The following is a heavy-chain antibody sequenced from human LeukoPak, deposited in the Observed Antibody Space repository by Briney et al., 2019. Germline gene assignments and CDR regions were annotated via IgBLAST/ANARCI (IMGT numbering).Heavy chain of an antibody. CDR2: VKQDGSEK. V-gene: IGHV3-7*01. CDR3: VRGKLYSSGY. Sequence: GGSLRLSCAASGFTFSSYWMSWDRQAPGKGLEWVANVKQDGSEKYYVDSVKGRFTISRDNAKNSLSLQMNSLRAEDTAVYYCVRGKLYSSGYWGQGTLVTVSS. J-gene: IGHJ4*02. CDR1: GFTFSSYW. D-gene: IGHD3-22*01.